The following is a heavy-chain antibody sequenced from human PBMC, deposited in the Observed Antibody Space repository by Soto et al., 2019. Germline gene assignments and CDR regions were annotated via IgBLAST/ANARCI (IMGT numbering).Heavy chain of an antibody. V-gene: IGHV3-53*02. CDR1: GFTVSSNY. CDR2: IYSGGST. CDR3: ARDSGGYYPSYDY. D-gene: IGHD3-22*01. Sequence: EVQLVETGGGLIQPGGSLRLSCAASGFTVSSNYMSWVRQAPGKGLEWVSVIYSGGSTYYADSVKGRFTISRDNSKNTLYLQMNSLRAEDTAVYYCARDSGGYYPSYDYWGQGTLDTVSS. J-gene: IGHJ4*02.